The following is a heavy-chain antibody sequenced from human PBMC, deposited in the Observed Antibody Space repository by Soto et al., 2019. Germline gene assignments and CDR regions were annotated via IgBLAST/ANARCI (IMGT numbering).Heavy chain of an antibody. CDR2: ISTYNGNT. CDR3: ARGKSSSTSCSFDY. CDR1: GYTFTSYG. J-gene: IGHJ4*02. D-gene: IGHD2-2*01. Sequence: ASVKVSCKASGYTFTSYGISWVRQAPGQGLEWMGWISTYNGNTNYAQKLQGRVTMTTDTSTSTAYMELRSLRSDDTAVYYCARGKSSSTSCSFDYWGQGTLVTVYS. V-gene: IGHV1-18*04.